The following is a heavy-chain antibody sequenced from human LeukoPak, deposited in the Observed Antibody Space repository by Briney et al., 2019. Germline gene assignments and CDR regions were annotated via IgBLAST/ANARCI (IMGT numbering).Heavy chain of an antibody. D-gene: IGHD3-22*01. Sequence: SETLSLTCTVSGGSISSYYWSWIRQPPGKGLEWIGYNYTSGSTNYNPSLKSRVTISVDTSKNQFSLKLSSVTAADTAVYYCARHGLVVTTFDYWGQGTLVTVSS. CDR2: NYTSGST. V-gene: IGHV4-4*09. J-gene: IGHJ4*02. CDR3: ARHGLVVTTFDY. CDR1: GGSISSYY.